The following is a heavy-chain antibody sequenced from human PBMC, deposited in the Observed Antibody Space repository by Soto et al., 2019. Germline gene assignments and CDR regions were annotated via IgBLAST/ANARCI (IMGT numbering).Heavy chain of an antibody. V-gene: IGHV1-18*01. CDR3: ARDTSTHYYGSGSYFNWFDP. CDR1: GYTFTSYG. Sequence: GASVKVSCKASGYTFTSYGISWVRQAPGQGLEWMGWISAYNGNTNYAQKLQGRVTMTTDTSTSTAYMELRSLRSDDTAVYYCARDTSTHYYGSGSYFNWFDPWGQGTLVTVSS. J-gene: IGHJ5*02. D-gene: IGHD3-10*01. CDR2: ISAYNGNT.